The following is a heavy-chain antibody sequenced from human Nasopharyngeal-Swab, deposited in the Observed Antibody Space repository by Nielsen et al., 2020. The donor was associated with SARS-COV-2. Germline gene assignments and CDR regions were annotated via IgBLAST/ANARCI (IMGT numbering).Heavy chain of an antibody. CDR1: GFTFSSYA. Sequence: GESLKISCAASGFTFSSYAMSWVRQAPGKGLEWVSAISGSGGSTYYADSVKGRFTISSDNSKNTLYLQMNSLRAEETAVYYCAKVWGWLPSPRVYFDYWGQGTLVTVSS. CDR3: AKVWGWLPSPRVYFDY. V-gene: IGHV3-23*01. J-gene: IGHJ4*02. CDR2: ISGSGGST. D-gene: IGHD5-24*01.